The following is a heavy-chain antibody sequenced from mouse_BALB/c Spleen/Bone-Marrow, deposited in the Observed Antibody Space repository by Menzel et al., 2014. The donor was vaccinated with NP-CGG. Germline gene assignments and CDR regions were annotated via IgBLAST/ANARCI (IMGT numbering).Heavy chain of an antibody. J-gene: IGHJ3*01. D-gene: IGHD2-2*01. CDR3: ARGENYGYDGFAY. CDR2: IHYSGST. Sequence: EVKLQESGPDLVKPSQSLSLTCTVTGYSITSGYSWHWIRQFPGNKLEWMGYIHYSGSTNYNPSLKSRISITRDTSKNQFFLQLISVTTEDTATYYGARGENYGYDGFAYWGQGTLVTVSA. V-gene: IGHV3-1*02. CDR1: GYSITSGYS.